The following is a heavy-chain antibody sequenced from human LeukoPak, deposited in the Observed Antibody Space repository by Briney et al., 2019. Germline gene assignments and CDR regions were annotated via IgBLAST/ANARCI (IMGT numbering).Heavy chain of an antibody. Sequence: GGSLRLSCAASGFTFSSYSMNWVRQAPGKGLEWVSYISSSSSTIYYADSVKGRFTISRDNAKNSLYLQMNSLRAEDTAVYYCARGGSYDLDHWGQGTLVTVSS. CDR1: GFTFSSYS. CDR2: ISSSSSTI. V-gene: IGHV3-48*04. J-gene: IGHJ4*02. CDR3: ARGGSYDLDH. D-gene: IGHD1-26*01.